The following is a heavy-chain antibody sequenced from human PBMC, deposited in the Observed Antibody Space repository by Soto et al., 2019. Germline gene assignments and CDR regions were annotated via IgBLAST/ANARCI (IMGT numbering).Heavy chain of an antibody. D-gene: IGHD6-19*01. J-gene: IGHJ4*02. CDR3: TRSGWYGEGFDY. CDR2: IGTAGDT. CDR1: GFTFSSYD. V-gene: IGHV3-13*01. Sequence: GGSLRLSCAASGFTFSSYDMHWVRQATGKGLEWVSAIGTAGDTYYPGSVKGRFTISRENAKNSLYLQMNSLRAGDTAVYYCTRSGWYGEGFDYWGQGTLVTVSS.